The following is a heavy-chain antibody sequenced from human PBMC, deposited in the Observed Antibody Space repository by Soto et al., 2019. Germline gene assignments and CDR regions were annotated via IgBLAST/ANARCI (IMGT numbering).Heavy chain of an antibody. V-gene: IGHV3-23*01. CDR1: GFTFSSYA. CDR3: TREYDFWSGYFT. D-gene: IGHD3-3*01. Sequence: GGSLRLSCTASGFTFSSYAMGWVRQAPGTGLEWVSVIDGSGGDTSLADSVKGRFTTSSDSSRNTVFLQLNSLRVEDTATYHCTREYDFWSGYFTWGQGTVVTVSS. CDR2: IDGSGGDT. J-gene: IGHJ4*02.